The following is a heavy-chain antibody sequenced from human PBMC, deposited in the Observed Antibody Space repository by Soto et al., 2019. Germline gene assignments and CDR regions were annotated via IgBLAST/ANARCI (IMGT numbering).Heavy chain of an antibody. CDR3: ATNGGYYDASGPKYFQY. J-gene: IGHJ1*01. D-gene: IGHD3-22*01. CDR1: GGSLSSGGYY. CDR2: IYHSGST. Sequence: SLTCTVSGGSLSSGGYYWSWIRQFPGKGLECIGYIYHSGSTYYSPSLKSRVTMSVDTSKNQFSLKLSSVTAADTAVYYCATNGGYYDASGPKYFQYWGQGTLVTVSS. V-gene: IGHV4-31*03.